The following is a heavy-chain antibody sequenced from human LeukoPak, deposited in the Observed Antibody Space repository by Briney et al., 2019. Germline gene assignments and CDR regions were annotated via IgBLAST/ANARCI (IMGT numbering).Heavy chain of an antibody. D-gene: IGHD2-2*01. CDR3: ARGDCSSTSCYRALFDP. CDR2: INHSGST. Sequence: SETLSLTCAVYGGSFSGYYWSWIRQPPGKGLEWIGEINHSGSTNYNPSLKSRVTISVDTSKNQSSLKLSSVTAADTAVYYCARGDCSSTSCYRALFDPWGQGTLVTVSS. J-gene: IGHJ5*02. V-gene: IGHV4-34*01. CDR1: GGSFSGYY.